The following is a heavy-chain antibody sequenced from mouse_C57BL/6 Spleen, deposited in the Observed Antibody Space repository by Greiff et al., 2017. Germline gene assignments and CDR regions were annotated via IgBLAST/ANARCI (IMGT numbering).Heavy chain of an antibody. V-gene: IGHV3-6*01. J-gene: IGHJ2*01. CDR2: ISYDGSN. D-gene: IGHD3-2*02. CDR3: ARDPGYGGYYFDY. Sequence: EVQLQESGPGLVKPSQSLSLTCSVTGYSITSGYYWNWIRQFPGNKLEWMGYISYDGSNNYNPSLKNRISITRDTSKNQFFLKLNSVTTEDTATYYCARDPGYGGYYFDYWGQGTTLTVSS. CDR1: GYSITSGYY.